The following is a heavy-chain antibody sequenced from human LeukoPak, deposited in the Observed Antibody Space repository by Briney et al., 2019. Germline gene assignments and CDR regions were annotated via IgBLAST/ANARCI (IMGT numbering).Heavy chain of an antibody. V-gene: IGHV4-59*01. CDR3: ARGIDTAMVTWEKDYYGSSGYHYFDY. CDR2: IYDSGST. D-gene: IGHD3-22*01. CDR1: GGSISTYY. Sequence: SETLSLTCTVSGGSISTYYWSWIRQPPGKGLEWIGYIYDSGSTNYNPSLKSRVTISVDTSKNQFSLKLSSVTAADTAVYYCARGIDTAMVTWEKDYYGSSGYHYFDYWGQGTLVTVSS. J-gene: IGHJ4*02.